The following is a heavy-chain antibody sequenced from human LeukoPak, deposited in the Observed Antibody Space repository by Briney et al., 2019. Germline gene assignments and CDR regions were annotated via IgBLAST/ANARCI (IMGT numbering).Heavy chain of an antibody. J-gene: IGHJ4*02. CDR1: GFTFAEYT. Sequence: PGGFLRLSRAASGFTFAEYTMHWVRQPAGKGLEWVSLISWNGARIHYGDSVKGRFTISRDNSKNSLYLQMNSLRTEDTALYYCVKDLVAASENVRGWYPMDYWGQGTLVTVSS. V-gene: IGHV3-43*01. CDR3: VKDLVAASENVRGWYPMDY. CDR2: ISWNGARI. D-gene: IGHD6-19*01.